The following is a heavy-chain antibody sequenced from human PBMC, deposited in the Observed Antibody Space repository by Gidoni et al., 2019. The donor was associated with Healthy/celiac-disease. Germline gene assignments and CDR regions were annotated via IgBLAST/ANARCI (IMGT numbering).Heavy chain of an antibody. D-gene: IGHD3-16*02. Sequence: QVQLQESGPGLVKPSQTLSLTCTVAGGSISSGDYYWSWIRQPPGKGLEWIGYIYYSGSTYYNPSLKSRVTISVDTSKNQFSLKLSSVTAADTAVYYCAREAITFGGVIVSSWFDPWGQGTLVTVSS. CDR2: IYYSGST. V-gene: IGHV4-30-4*01. CDR3: AREAITFGGVIVSSWFDP. J-gene: IGHJ5*02. CDR1: GGSISSGDYY.